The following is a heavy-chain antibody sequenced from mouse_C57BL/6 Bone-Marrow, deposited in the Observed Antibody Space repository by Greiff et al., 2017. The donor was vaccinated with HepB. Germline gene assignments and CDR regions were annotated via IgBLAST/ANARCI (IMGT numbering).Heavy chain of an antibody. J-gene: IGHJ3*01. CDR2: ISDGGSYT. D-gene: IGHD1-1*01. CDR3: ARGGSSSAWFAY. CDR1: GFTFSSYA. V-gene: IGHV5-4*01. Sequence: VQLKESGGGLVKPGGSLKLSCAASGFTFSSYAMSWVRQTPEKRLEWVATISDGGSYTYYPDNVKGRFTISRDNAKNNLYLQMSHLKSEDTAMYYCARGGSSSAWFAYWGQGALVTVSA.